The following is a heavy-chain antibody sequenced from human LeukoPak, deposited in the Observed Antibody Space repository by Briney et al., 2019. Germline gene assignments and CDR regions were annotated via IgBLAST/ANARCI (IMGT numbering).Heavy chain of an antibody. Sequence: SETLSLTCTVSGGSISSYYWSWIRQPPGKGLEWIGYIYYSGSTNYNPSLKSRVTISVDTSKNQFSLKLSSVTAADTAVYYCARSRFEYDSSGLLYYFDYWGQGTLVTVSS. CDR1: GGSISSYY. J-gene: IGHJ4*02. D-gene: IGHD3-22*01. CDR2: IYYSGST. V-gene: IGHV4-59*08. CDR3: ARSRFEYDSSGLLYYFDY.